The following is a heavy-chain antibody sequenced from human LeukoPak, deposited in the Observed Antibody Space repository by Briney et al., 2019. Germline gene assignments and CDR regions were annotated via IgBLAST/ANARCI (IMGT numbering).Heavy chain of an antibody. Sequence: SETLSLTCTVSGGSISSYYWSWIRQPPGKGLEWIGYTYYSGSTNYNPSLKSRVTISVDTSKNQFSLKLSSVTAADTAVYYCARGGITMVRGVINWFDPWGQGTLVTVSS. D-gene: IGHD3-10*01. CDR2: TYYSGST. J-gene: IGHJ5*02. CDR1: GGSISSYY. CDR3: ARGGITMVRGVINWFDP. V-gene: IGHV4-59*12.